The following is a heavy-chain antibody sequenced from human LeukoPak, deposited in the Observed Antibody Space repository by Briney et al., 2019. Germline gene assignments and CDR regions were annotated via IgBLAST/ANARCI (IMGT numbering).Heavy chain of an antibody. CDR3: ARVPGHEYYDFWSGYFDAFDI. V-gene: IGHV4-4*07. CDR2: IYTSGST. Sequence: SETLSLTCTVSGGSISSYYWSWIRQPAGKGLEWIGRIYTSGSTNYNPSLKSRVTMSVDTSKNQFSLKLSSVTAADTAVYYCARVPGHEYYDFWSGYFDAFDIWGQGTMVTVSS. J-gene: IGHJ3*02. CDR1: GGSISSYY. D-gene: IGHD3-3*01.